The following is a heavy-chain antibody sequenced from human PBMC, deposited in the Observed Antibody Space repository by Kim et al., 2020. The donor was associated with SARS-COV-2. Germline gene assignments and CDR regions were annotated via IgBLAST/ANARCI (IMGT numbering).Heavy chain of an antibody. CDR3: VRDGGPFDPPDY. Sequence: GGSLRLSCAASGFIFSSYRMNWVRQAPGKGLEWISYIGYSSTPIYYADSVKGRFTISRDNAKNSLYLQMNSLRDEDTAVYYCVRDGGPFDPPDYCGPGTQVTVSS. J-gene: IGHJ4*02. V-gene: IGHV3-48*02. CDR1: GFIFSSYR. D-gene: IGHD3-3*01. CDR2: IGYSSTPI.